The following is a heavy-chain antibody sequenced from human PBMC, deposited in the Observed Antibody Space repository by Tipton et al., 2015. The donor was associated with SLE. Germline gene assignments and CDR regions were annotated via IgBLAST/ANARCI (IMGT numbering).Heavy chain of an antibody. CDR1: GFTFSGYW. J-gene: IGHJ4*02. CDR2: ISSSSSYI. Sequence: SLRLSCAASGFTFSGYWMHWVRQAPGKGLEWVSSISSSSSYIYYADSVKGRFTISRDNAKNSLYLQMNSLRAEDTAVYYCAKGIVGGPFDYWGQGTLVTVSS. D-gene: IGHD1-26*01. CDR3: AKGIVGGPFDY. V-gene: IGHV3-21*04.